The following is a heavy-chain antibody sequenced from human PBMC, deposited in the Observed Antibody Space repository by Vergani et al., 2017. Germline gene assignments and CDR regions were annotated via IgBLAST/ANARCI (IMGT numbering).Heavy chain of an antibody. V-gene: IGHV1-18*01. CDR2: ISPDTGKT. CDR3: ARAAYCGGDCYSNFDY. CDR1: GYTFRNKD. D-gene: IGHD2-21*02. Sequence: QIQLVQSGAEVKKPGAALNVSCKASGYTFRNKDISWLRQAPGQGLEWMGSISPDTGKTNTAQKFQDRVIMTTDTSTSTAYLSLGTLTSDDTAVYFCARAAYCGGDCYSNFDYWGQGTLVTVSS. J-gene: IGHJ4*02.